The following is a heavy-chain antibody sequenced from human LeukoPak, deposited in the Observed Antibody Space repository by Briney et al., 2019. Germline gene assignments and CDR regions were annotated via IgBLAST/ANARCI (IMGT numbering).Heavy chain of an antibody. D-gene: IGHD4-23*01. V-gene: IGHV1-2*02. Sequence: ASVKVSCKASGYTFTGYYMHWVRQAPGQGLEWMGWINPKSGGTNHAQKFQGRVTMTRDTSTSTVYMELSSLRSEDTAIYYCAPGGRGGSNAPFDYWGQGTLVTVSS. CDR3: APGGRGGSNAPFDY. J-gene: IGHJ4*02. CDR2: INPKSGGT. CDR1: GYTFTGYY.